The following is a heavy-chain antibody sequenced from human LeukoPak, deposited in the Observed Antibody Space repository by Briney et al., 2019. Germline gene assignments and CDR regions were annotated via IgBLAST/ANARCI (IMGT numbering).Heavy chain of an antibody. V-gene: IGHV4-4*07. CDR3: ARLAVPADKGAFDI. J-gene: IGHJ3*02. CDR1: GGSISSYY. Sequence: SETLSLTCTVSGGSISSYYWSWIRQPAGQGLEWVGRISDTGTSHYNPSLKGRVTMSLDTSNNHFSLKLSSVTAADTAVYYCARLAVPADKGAFDIWAHGTLVTVSS. CDR2: ISDTGTS. D-gene: IGHD2-2*01.